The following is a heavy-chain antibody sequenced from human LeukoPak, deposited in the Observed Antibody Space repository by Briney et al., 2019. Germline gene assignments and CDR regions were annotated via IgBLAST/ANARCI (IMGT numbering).Heavy chain of an antibody. CDR2: IYSGGST. D-gene: IGHD6-19*01. CDR1: GFTVSSNY. J-gene: IGHJ4*02. Sequence: GGSLRLSCAASGFTVSSNYMSWVRQAPGKGLEWVSVIYSGGSTYYADSVKGRFTISRDNSKNTLYLQMNSLRAEDTAMYYCARDGKQQWLVHLTFDYWGQGTLVTVSS. CDR3: ARDGKQQWLVHLTFDY. V-gene: IGHV3-66*01.